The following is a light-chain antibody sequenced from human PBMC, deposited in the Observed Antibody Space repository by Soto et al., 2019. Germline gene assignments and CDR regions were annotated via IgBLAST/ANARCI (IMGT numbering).Light chain of an antibody. CDR3: QQYGSSPLT. CDR1: QRVTSNF. Sequence: EIVLTQSPGTLCLSPGERATLSCRVSQRVTSNFVAWYRQTPGLAPRLLIYGASSRATGVPNRFSGSGSGTDFTLTISRLEPDDFGIYYCQQYGSSPLTFGGGTKVDIK. J-gene: IGKJ4*01. V-gene: IGKV3-20*01. CDR2: GAS.